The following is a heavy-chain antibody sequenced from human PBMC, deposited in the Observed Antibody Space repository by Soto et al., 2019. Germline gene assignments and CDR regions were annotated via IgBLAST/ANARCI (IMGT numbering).Heavy chain of an antibody. Sequence: SETLSLTCTVSGGSISSYYWSWIRQPPGKGLEWIGYIYYSGSTNYNPSLKSRVTISVDTSKNQFSLKLSSVTAADTAVYYCARVRGGSSGSHFDYWGQGTLVTVSS. CDR3: ARVRGGSSGSHFDY. V-gene: IGHV4-59*01. CDR1: GGSISSYY. CDR2: IYYSGST. D-gene: IGHD6-19*01. J-gene: IGHJ4*02.